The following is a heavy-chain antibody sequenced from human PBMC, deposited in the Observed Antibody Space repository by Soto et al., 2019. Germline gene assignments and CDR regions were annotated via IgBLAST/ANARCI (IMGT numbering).Heavy chain of an antibody. V-gene: IGHV3-15*01. CDR2: IKNKRSDEAT. D-gene: IGHD1-7*01. Sequence: GRGLEWVGRIKNKRSDEATDYAAAVKGRFIISRDDSKNTLYLQMHSLTTEDTAVYYCSTDGLNYGSFDYWGQGTLVTFSS. J-gene: IGHJ4*02. CDR3: STDGLNYGSFDY.